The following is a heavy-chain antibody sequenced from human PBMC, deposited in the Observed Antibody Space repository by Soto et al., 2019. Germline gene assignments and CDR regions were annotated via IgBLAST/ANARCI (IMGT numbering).Heavy chain of an antibody. V-gene: IGHV3-23*01. D-gene: IGHD3-3*01. J-gene: IGHJ4*02. CDR3: AKGMANTVFGVDTLFDF. CDR2: IRGRDSAT. Sequence: PGGSLRLSWAISGFSLSNYAMSWVRQVPGKGLEWVSLIRGRDSATHYAESVKGRFTIARDNSKRTVYLQLNSLRAEDTAVYYCAKGMANTVFGVDTLFDFWGRGTLVTVSS. CDR1: GFSLSNYA.